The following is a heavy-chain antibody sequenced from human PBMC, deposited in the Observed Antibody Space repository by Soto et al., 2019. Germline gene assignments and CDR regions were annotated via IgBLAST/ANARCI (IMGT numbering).Heavy chain of an antibody. J-gene: IGHJ4*02. CDR3: ARGRYGDY. D-gene: IGHD1-1*01. CDR1: GYAFTTYG. CDR2: ISAHNGNT. V-gene: IGHV1-18*01. Sequence: QVHLVQSGAEVKKPGASVKVSCKGSGYAFTTYGITWVRQAPGQGLEWMGWISAHNGNTNYAQKLQGRVTVTRDTSTTTAFVELRSLSSDDTAVDYCARGRYGDYWGQGALVTVYS.